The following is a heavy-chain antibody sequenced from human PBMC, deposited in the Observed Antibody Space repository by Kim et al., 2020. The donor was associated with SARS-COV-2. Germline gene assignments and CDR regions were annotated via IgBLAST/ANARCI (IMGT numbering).Heavy chain of an antibody. Sequence: SETLSLTCTVSGGSISSYYWSWIRQHPGKGLEWFGYIYYSGSTNYNPSLKSRVTITVDTSKNQFSLMLSSVTAADTAVYYCAGVASSIAVAVAIDAWGQGTLVTVSS. V-gene: IGHV4-59*01. D-gene: IGHD6-19*01. J-gene: IGHJ5*02. CDR1: GGSISSYY. CDR2: IYYSGST. CDR3: AGVASSIAVAVAIDA.